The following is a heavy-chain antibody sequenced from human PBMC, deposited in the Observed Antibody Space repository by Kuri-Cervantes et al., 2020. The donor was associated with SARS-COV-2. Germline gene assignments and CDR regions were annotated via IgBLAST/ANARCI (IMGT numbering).Heavy chain of an antibody. V-gene: IGHV4-30-4*01. CDR3: ARGWGGYCSSTSCYYYYYGMDV. Sequence: LRLSCTVSGGSISSGDYYWSWIRQPPGKGLEWIGYIYYSGSTYYNPSLKSRVTISVDTSKNQFSLKLGSVTATDTAVYYCARGWGGYCSSTSCYYYYYGMDVWGQGTTVTVSS. CDR1: GGSISSGDYY. J-gene: IGHJ6*02. D-gene: IGHD2-2*01. CDR2: IYYSGST.